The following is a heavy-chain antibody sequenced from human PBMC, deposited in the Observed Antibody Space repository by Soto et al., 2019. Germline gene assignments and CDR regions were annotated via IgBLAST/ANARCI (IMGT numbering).Heavy chain of an antibody. CDR3: AKSQTYCSGGSCYHNWFDP. V-gene: IGHV1-3*01. CDR1: GYTFTSYA. D-gene: IGHD2-15*01. CDR2: INAGNGNT. Sequence: ASVKVSCKASGYTFTSYAMHWVRQPPGQRLEWMGWINAGNGNTKYSQKFQGRVTITRDTSASTAYMELSSLRSEDTAVYYCAKSQTYCSGGSCYHNWFDPWGQGTLVTVSS. J-gene: IGHJ5*02.